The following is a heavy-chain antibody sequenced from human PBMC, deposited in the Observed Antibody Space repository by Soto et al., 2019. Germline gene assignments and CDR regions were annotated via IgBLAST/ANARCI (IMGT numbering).Heavy chain of an antibody. V-gene: IGHV4-59*01. CDR3: ARDRRDGYTRYYEY. D-gene: IGHD3-9*01. CDR1: GVSITSYF. Sequence: SETLSLTCTVSGVSITSYFWSLIRQTPGKGLDWSGSISFSGATYSNPSLKGRAALSVDTSENHLSLTLNSVTSADTAVYFCARDRRDGYTRYYEYWGEGSHVNVS. CDR2: ISFSGAT. J-gene: IGHJ4*02.